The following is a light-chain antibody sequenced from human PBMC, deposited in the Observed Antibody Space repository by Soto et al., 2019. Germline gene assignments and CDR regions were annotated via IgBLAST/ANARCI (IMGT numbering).Light chain of an antibody. V-gene: IGKV1-39*01. CDR2: AVS. J-gene: IGKJ2*01. CDR1: QSITNY. Sequence: DIQMTQSPSSLSASVGDRVTITCRASQSITNYLNWYQQKPGKAPKLLMYAVSTLQSGVTSRFGGSGSGTEFTLKISSLQPDDFATYYCQQSYSTPYTFGQGTKVDIK. CDR3: QQSYSTPYT.